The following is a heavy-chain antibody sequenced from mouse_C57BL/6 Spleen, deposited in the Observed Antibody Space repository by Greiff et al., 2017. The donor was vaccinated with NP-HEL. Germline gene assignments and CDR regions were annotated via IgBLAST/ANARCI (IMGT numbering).Heavy chain of an antibody. J-gene: IGHJ4*01. CDR1: GYAFSSSW. V-gene: IGHV1-82*01. Sequence: VQVVESGPELVKPGASVKISCKASGYAFSSSWMNWVKQRPGKGLEWIGRIYPGDGDTNYNGKFKGKATLTADKSSSTAYMQLSSLTSEDSAVYFCARSGLRGNYAMDYWGQGTSVTVSS. D-gene: IGHD2-4*01. CDR2: IYPGDGDT. CDR3: ARSGLRGNYAMDY.